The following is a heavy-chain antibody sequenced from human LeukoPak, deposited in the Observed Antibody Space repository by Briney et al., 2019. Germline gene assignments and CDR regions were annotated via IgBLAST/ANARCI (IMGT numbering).Heavy chain of an antibody. CDR1: GGSISGYY. J-gene: IGHJ3*01. CDR2: IYYSGGN. CDR3: AAKQNYGSASGAFDL. V-gene: IGHV4-59*12. Sequence: PSETLSPICTVSGGSISGYYWSWIRQPPGKGLEWIGNIYYSGGNKYNPSLKSRVTISVDTSRNQFSLKLSSVTAADTAVYYCAAKQNYGSASGAFDLWGQGTMVTVSS. D-gene: IGHD3-10*01.